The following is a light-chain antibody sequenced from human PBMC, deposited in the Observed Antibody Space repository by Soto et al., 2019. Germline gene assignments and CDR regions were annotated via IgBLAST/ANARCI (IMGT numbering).Light chain of an antibody. CDR3: QSYDSSLSVV. J-gene: IGLJ2*01. Sequence: QSVLTQPPSVSGAPGQRVTISCTGSSSNIGGGYDVHWYQQLPGTAPKLLIYGNSNRPSGVPDRFSGSKSGTSASLAITGLQAEDEADYYCQSYDSSLSVVFGGGTKVTVL. V-gene: IGLV1-40*01. CDR2: GNS. CDR1: SSNIGGGYD.